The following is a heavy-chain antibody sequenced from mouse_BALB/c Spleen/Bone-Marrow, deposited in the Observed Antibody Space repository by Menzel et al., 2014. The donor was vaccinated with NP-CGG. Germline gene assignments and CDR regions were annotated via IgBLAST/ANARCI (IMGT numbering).Heavy chain of an antibody. CDR1: EFTFNTYA. V-gene: IGHV10-1*02. D-gene: IGHD6-1*01. CDR2: IRSKSNNYAT. CDR3: VTSTYFDV. Sequence: DVKLVESGGGLVQPKGSLKLSCAASEFTFNTYAKNWVRQAPGKGLEWVARIRSKSNNYATYYADSVKDRFTISRDDSQSLLYLQMNNLKTEDTAMYYCVTSTYFDVWGAGTTVTVSS. J-gene: IGHJ1*01.